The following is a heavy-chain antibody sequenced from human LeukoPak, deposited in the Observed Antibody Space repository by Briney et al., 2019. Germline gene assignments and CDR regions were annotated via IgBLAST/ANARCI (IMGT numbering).Heavy chain of an antibody. CDR3: AKGTRGYSTDY. CDR1: GFTFSSYG. D-gene: IGHD5-12*01. V-gene: IGHV3-30*02. J-gene: IGHJ4*02. CDR2: TRYDGSNK. Sequence: GESLKISCAASGFTFSSYGMHWVRQAPGKGLEWVAFTRYDGSNKYYADSVKGRFTISRDNSKNTLYLQMNSLRAEDTAVYYCAKGTRGYSTDYWGQGTLVTVSS.